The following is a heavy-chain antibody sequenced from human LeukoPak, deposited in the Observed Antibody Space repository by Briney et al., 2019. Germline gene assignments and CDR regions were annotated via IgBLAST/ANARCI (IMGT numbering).Heavy chain of an antibody. V-gene: IGHV3-53*01. J-gene: IGHJ4*02. Sequence: GASLRLSCAASGFTVSSNYMSWVRQAPGKGLEWVSVIYSGGSTYYADSVKGRFTISRDISKNTLYLQMNSLRAEDTAVYYCARAPPDNSIQEVQGDYWGQGTLVTVSS. D-gene: IGHD3-3*02. CDR1: GFTVSSNY. CDR3: ARAPPDNSIQEVQGDY. CDR2: IYSGGST.